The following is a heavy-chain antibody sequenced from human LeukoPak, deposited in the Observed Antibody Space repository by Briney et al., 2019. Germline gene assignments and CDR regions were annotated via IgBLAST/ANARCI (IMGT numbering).Heavy chain of an antibody. V-gene: IGHV1-69*05. J-gene: IGHJ3*02. CDR2: IIPIFGTA. CDR3: ARAMGIAVADDAFDI. D-gene: IGHD6-19*01. Sequence: ASVKVSCKASGGTFSSFAISWVRQAPGQGLEWMGRIIPIFGTANYAQKFQGRVTITTDESTSTAYMELSSLRSEDTAVYYCARAMGIAVADDAFDIWGQGTMVTVSS. CDR1: GGTFSSFA.